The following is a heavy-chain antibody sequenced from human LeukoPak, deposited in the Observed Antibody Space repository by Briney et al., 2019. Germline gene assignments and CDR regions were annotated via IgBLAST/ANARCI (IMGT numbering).Heavy chain of an antibody. CDR3: AREVPRFDY. J-gene: IGHJ4*02. CDR1: GFTLSDYY. CDR2: IGNGGSNIM. V-gene: IGHV3-11*01. Sequence: PGGSLRLSCAASGFTLSDYYMTWIRQAPGKGLEWISYIGNGGSNIMLYADSVKGRFTISRDNSRNTLYLQMNSLRAEDTAVYYCAREVPRFDYWGQGTLVTVSS.